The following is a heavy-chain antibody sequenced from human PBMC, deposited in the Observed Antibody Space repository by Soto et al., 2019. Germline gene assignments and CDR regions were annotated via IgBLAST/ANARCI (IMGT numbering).Heavy chain of an antibody. J-gene: IGHJ6*02. V-gene: IGHV1-18*04. CDR1: GYTFTSYG. Sequence: QVQLVQSGAEVKKRGASVKVSCKASGYTFTSYGISWVRQAPGQGLEWMGWISAYNGNTNYAQKLQGRVTMTTDTSTSTAYMELRSLRSDDTAVYYCARVGDLFGVVLSYGMDVWGQGTTVTVSS. CDR2: ISAYNGNT. D-gene: IGHD3-3*01. CDR3: ARVGDLFGVVLSYGMDV.